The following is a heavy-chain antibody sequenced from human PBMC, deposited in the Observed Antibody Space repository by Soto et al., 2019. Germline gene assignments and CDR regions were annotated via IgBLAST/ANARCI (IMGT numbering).Heavy chain of an antibody. J-gene: IGHJ1*01. CDR1: GFTFSSYA. V-gene: IGHV3-23*01. D-gene: IGHD2-15*01. Sequence: EVQLLESGGGLVQPGGSLRLSCAASGFTFSSYAMSWVRQAPGKGLEWVSAISGSGGSTYYADSVKGRFTISRDNSKNTLYLQMNSLRAEDTAVYYCAKDWVRYCSSGSCYSDYFQHWGQGTLVTVSS. CDR2: ISGSGGST. CDR3: AKDWVRYCSSGSCYSDYFQH.